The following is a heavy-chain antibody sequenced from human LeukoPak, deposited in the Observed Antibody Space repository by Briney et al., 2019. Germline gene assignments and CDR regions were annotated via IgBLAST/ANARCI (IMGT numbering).Heavy chain of an antibody. CDR1: GGSISSSSYY. D-gene: IGHD2-2*01. J-gene: IGHJ5*02. V-gene: IGHV4-39*01. Sequence: SETLSLTCTVSGGSISSSSYYGGWIRQPPGKGLEWIGSIYYSGSTYYNPSLKSRVTISVDTSKNQFSLKLSSVTAADTAVYYCARHGTSKYCSSTSCYEAYWFDPWGQGTLVTVSS. CDR3: ARHGTSKYCSSTSCYEAYWFDP. CDR2: IYYSGST.